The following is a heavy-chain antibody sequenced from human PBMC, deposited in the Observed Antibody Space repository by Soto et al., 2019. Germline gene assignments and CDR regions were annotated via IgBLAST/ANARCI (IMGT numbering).Heavy chain of an antibody. CDR2: ISWNSGSI. J-gene: IGHJ4*02. CDR1: GCTFGDYA. Sequence: EVQLVESGGGLVQPGRSLRLSCAASGCTFGDYAMQWVRQAPGKGLEWVAAISWNSGSIDYADCVKGRFTISRDNAKNSLYLQMNSLRAEDTALYYCAKSHTTSGWYVTTDYWGQGTRVRLL. D-gene: IGHD6-19*01. CDR3: AKSHTTSGWYVTTDY. V-gene: IGHV3-9*01.